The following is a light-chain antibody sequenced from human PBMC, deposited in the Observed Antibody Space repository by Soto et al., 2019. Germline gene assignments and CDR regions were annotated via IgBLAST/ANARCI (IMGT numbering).Light chain of an antibody. CDR2: GAS. CDR1: QSVSSSY. Sequence: EIVLTQSPGTLSLSPGERATLSCRASQSVSSSYLAWYQQKPGQAPRLLIYGASSRATGIPDRFSGSGSGTDFTLTISRLEPEDFAAYYCQQDGSSPPITCGQGTRLEIK. CDR3: QQDGSSPPIT. J-gene: IGKJ5*01. V-gene: IGKV3-20*01.